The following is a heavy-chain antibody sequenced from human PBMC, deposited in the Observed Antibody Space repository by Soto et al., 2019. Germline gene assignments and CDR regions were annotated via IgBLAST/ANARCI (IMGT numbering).Heavy chain of an antibody. CDR3: AKQVAHQFDS. Sequence: SLKISCKGSGYTFTSYWISWVRQMPGKSLEWMGRIDPSDSYTDYSPSFQGHVTISADKSISTAYLQWSSLKASDTAIYYCAKQVAHQFDSWGQGTLVTVSS. V-gene: IGHV5-10-1*01. CDR2: IDPSDSYT. CDR1: GYTFTSYW. D-gene: IGHD5-12*01. J-gene: IGHJ4*02.